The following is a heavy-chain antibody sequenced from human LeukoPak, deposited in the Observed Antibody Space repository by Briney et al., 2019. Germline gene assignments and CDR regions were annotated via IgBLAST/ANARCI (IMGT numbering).Heavy chain of an antibody. CDR3: ARQGRAGTTFDY. D-gene: IGHD6-19*01. V-gene: IGHV4-39*07. CDR2: IYYSGST. J-gene: IGHJ4*02. CDR1: GGSVSSSSYY. Sequence: SETLSLTCTVSGGSVSSSSYYWGWIRQPPGKRLEWIGSIYYSGSTNYNPSLRSRVTISVDTSKNQFSLRLSSVTAADTAVYYCARQGRAGTTFDYWGQGTLVTVSS.